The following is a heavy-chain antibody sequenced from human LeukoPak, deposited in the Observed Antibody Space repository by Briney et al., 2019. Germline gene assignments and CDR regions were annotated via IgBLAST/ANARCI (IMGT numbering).Heavy chain of an antibody. CDR2: ISNDGSRK. J-gene: IGHJ3*02. V-gene: IGHV3-30*03. CDR3: ARHLDYDSSEGAFDI. Sequence: GGSLRLSCAPSGFTFSRHGMHWVRQAPGKGLEWVAIISNDGSRKYYAHSVEGRFTISRDNSKNTLYLQMDSLRAEDTAVYYCARHLDYDSSEGAFDIWGQGTMVTVSS. CDR1: GFTFSRHG. D-gene: IGHD3-22*01.